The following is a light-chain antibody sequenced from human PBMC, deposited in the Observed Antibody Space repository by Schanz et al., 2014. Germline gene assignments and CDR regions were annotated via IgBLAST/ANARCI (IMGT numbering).Light chain of an antibody. Sequence: EIVMTQSPATLSVSPGESVTLSCRASQGVSTNLAWYQQRPGQPTRLLIYSASRRATGVPDRFSGSGSGTDFTLTISRLEPEDFAVYYCQQYGNSPLTFGQGTRLDSK. CDR3: QQYGNSPLT. CDR2: SAS. V-gene: IGKV3-20*01. CDR1: QGVSTN. J-gene: IGKJ5*01.